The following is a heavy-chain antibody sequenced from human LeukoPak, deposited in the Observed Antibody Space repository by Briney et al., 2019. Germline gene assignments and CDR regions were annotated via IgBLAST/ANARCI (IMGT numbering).Heavy chain of an antibody. J-gene: IGHJ4*02. V-gene: IGHV3-21*01. CDR2: ISSSSSYI. CDR1: GFTFSSYS. D-gene: IGHD5-12*01. Sequence: GGSLRLSCAASGFTFSSYSMNWVRQAPGKGLEWVSSISSSSSYIYYADSVKGRFTISRDNAKNSLYLQMNSLRAEDTAVYYCARIGYSGYDYPFDYWGQGTLVTVSS. CDR3: ARIGYSGYDYPFDY.